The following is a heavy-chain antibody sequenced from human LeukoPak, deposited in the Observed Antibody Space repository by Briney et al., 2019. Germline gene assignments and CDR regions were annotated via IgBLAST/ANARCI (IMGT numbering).Heavy chain of an antibody. Sequence: SVKVSCKASGGTFSSYAISWVRQAPGQGLEWMGGIIPIFGTANYAQKFQGRVTITADESTSTAHMELSSLRSEDTAVYYCARQAGPTRAFDIWGQGTMVTVSS. J-gene: IGHJ3*02. V-gene: IGHV1-69*13. CDR2: IIPIFGTA. CDR3: ARQAGPTRAFDI. CDR1: GGTFSSYA. D-gene: IGHD6-13*01.